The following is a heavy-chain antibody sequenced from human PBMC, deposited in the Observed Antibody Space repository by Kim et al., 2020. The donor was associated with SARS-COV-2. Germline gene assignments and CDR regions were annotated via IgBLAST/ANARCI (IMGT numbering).Heavy chain of an antibody. CDR2: YTSEST. CDR3: ARDLLDP. Sequence: YTSESTHYSHPLKSRVTMSVATSKNQFSQKLSSVTAADTAVYYCARDLLDPWGQGTLVTVSS. J-gene: IGHJ5*02. V-gene: IGHV4-4*07.